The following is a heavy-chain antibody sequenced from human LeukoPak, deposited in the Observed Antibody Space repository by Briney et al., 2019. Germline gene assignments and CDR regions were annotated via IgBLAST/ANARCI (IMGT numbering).Heavy chain of an antibody. CDR2: IKQDGSEK. CDR1: GFTFSSYW. J-gene: IGHJ4*02. V-gene: IGHV3-7*04. CDR3: ARAHYDILTGLSYYFDY. D-gene: IGHD3-9*01. Sequence: GGSLRLSCAASGFTFSSYWMSWVRQAPGKGLEWVANIKQDGSEKYYVDSVKGRFTISRDNAKNSLYLQMNSLSAEDTAVYYCARAHYDILTGLSYYFDYWGQGSLVTVSS.